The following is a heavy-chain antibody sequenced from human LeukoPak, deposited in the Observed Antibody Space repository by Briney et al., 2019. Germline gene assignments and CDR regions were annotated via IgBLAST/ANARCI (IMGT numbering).Heavy chain of an antibody. Sequence: PSETLSLTCSVSGAFIGSYYWSWIRQRPGKGLEWIGYISQNAYTLYTPSLKSRVTISRDMSEDQFSLILSSVTAADTAIYYCTRHDVVPVIGHGMADWGQGTTVTVSS. CDR2: ISQNAYT. D-gene: IGHD2-2*01. V-gene: IGHV4-59*08. CDR1: GAFIGSYY. CDR3: TRHDVVPVIGHGMAD. J-gene: IGHJ6*02.